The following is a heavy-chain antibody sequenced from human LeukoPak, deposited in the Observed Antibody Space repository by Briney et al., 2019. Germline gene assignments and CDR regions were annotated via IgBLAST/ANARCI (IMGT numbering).Heavy chain of an antibody. V-gene: IGHV4-34*01. CDR1: GGSFSGYY. Sequence: SETLSLTRAVYGGSFSGYYWSWIRQPPGKGLEWIGEINHSGSTNYNPSLKSRVTISVDTSKNQLSLKLSSVTAADTAVYYCARSWMVGEGAFDIWGQGSMVIVSS. CDR3: ARSWMVGEGAFDI. J-gene: IGHJ3*02. CDR2: INHSGST. D-gene: IGHD1-26*01.